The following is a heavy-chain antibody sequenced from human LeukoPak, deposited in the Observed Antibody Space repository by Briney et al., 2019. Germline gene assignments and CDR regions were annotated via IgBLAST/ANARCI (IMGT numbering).Heavy chain of an antibody. V-gene: IGHV3-33*06. Sequence: PGGSLRLSCVASGFIFSTYGLHWVRQSPGRGLEWVAVIWYDGSQRYYADSVKGRFTISRDDSQNTIYLQMDSLRAEDTAVYHCAKPNNGYTAFDIWGQGTMVTVSS. CDR1: GFIFSTYG. D-gene: IGHD3-16*01. CDR3: AKPNNGYTAFDI. CDR2: IWYDGSQR. J-gene: IGHJ3*02.